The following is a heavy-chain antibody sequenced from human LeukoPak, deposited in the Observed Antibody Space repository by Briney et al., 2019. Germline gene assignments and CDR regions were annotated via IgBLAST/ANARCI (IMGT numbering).Heavy chain of an antibody. D-gene: IGHD6-13*01. CDR1: GFTFNNAW. Sequence: GGSLRLSCAASGFTFNNAWMSWVRQAPGKGLEWIGRIKSNAEGGTTDYAAPVKGRFTISRDDSEYTLYLQMNSLETDDTAMYYCTTDRIAPVGPQFDYWGQGTLVTVSS. CDR2: IKSNAEGGTT. CDR3: TTDRIAPVGPQFDY. J-gene: IGHJ4*02. V-gene: IGHV3-15*01.